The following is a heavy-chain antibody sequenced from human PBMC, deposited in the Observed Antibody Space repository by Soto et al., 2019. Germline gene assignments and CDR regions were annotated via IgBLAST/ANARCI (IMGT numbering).Heavy chain of an antibody. V-gene: IGHV4-59*08. J-gene: IGHJ6*03. Sequence: ASETLSLTCTVAGGSISSYYWSWIRQPPGKGLEWIGYIYYSGSTNYNPSLKSRVTISVDTSKNQFSLKLSSVTAADTAVYYCARHESRSRPEAYYYYYYMDVWGKGTTVTVSS. CDR2: IYYSGST. CDR1: GGSISSYY. D-gene: IGHD2-2*01. CDR3: ARHESRSRPEAYYYYYYMDV.